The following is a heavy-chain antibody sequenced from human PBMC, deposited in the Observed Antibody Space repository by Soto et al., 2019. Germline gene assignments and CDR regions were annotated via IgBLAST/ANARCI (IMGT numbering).Heavy chain of an antibody. CDR2: ISGRGDDT. CDR3: ARAQPTYSSSYFDY. CDR1: GFTFSSYA. Sequence: LRLSCAASGFTFSSYAMSWVRQAPGKGLEWVSTISGRGDDTYYTDSVKGRFTISRDNSKNTLYVHMNSLRAEDTAVYYCARAQPTYSSSYFDYWGQGTLVTVSS. J-gene: IGHJ4*02. D-gene: IGHD3-22*01. V-gene: IGHV3-23*01.